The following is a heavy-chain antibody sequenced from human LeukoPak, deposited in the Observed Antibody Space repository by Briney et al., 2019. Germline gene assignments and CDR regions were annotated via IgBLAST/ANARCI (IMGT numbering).Heavy chain of an antibody. Sequence: PGGSLRLSCAASGFTFRTYGMNWVRQAPGKGLEWVSSISDTGGNTYYADSVKGRFTISRDNSKNTLYLQLSSLRADDTAMYYCAKRSLYSAMSYFDYWGQGTLVTVSS. CDR2: ISDTGGNT. D-gene: IGHD2-2*01. CDR1: GFTFRTYG. J-gene: IGHJ4*02. V-gene: IGHV3-23*01. CDR3: AKRSLYSAMSYFDY.